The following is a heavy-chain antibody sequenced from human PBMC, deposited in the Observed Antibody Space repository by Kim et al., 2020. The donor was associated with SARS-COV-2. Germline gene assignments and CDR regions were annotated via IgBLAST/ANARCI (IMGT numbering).Heavy chain of an antibody. V-gene: IGHV4-59*08. Sequence: KSRVTISVDTAKNQFSLKLSSVTAADTAVYYCARQSYYYGSGSDDRYFDLWGRGTLVTVSS. CDR3: ARQSYYYGSGSDDRYFDL. J-gene: IGHJ2*01. D-gene: IGHD3-10*01.